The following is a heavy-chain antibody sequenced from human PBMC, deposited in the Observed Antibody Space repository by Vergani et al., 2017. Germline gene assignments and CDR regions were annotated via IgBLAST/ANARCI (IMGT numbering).Heavy chain of an antibody. D-gene: IGHD6-19*01. CDR1: GYPFTSYG. CDR3: ARGQWLVPNFFDY. CDR2: ISAYNGNT. J-gene: IGHJ4*02. V-gene: IGHV1-18*04. Sequence: QVQLVQSGAEVKKPGASVKVSCKASGYPFTSYGISWVRQAPGQGLVWMGGISAYNGNTNYAQQLQGRVPMTTDTSTSTAYMERRGLRSDDTAVYYCARGQWLVPNFFDYWGQGTLGTGSS.